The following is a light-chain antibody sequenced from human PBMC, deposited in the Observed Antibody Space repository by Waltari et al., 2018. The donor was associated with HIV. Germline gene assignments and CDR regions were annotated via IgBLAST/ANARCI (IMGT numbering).Light chain of an antibody. CDR1: TGTVTRDHH. CDR2: DAT. Sequence: QTVVTQEPSLTVSPGGTVTLPCGSTTGTVTRDHHPYWFQQKPGQAPRTLVYDATDKHSGTPARFSPSFLGGKAALTLTAAQPEDEADYYCLLSYGSVRLFGGGTRLTV. V-gene: IGLV7-46*01. J-gene: IGLJ2*01. CDR3: LLSYGSVRL.